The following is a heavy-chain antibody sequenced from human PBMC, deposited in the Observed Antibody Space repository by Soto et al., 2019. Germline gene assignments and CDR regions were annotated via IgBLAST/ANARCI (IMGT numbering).Heavy chain of an antibody. D-gene: IGHD3-22*01. CDR1: GFIFHNFG. CDR3: VKGEYYYDSSGYYPFDY. J-gene: IGHJ4*02. Sequence: PGGSLRLSCAASGFIFHNFGMHWVRQAPGKGLEYVSSISTNGGSTHYADSVKGRFTISRDNSKNTQYLQMSSLRADDTAVYYCVKGEYYYDSSGYYPFDYWGQGTLVTVSS. V-gene: IGHV3-64D*06. CDR2: ISTNGGST.